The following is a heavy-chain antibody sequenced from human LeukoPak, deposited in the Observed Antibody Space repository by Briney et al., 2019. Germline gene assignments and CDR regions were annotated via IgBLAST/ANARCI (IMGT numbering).Heavy chain of an antibody. J-gene: IGHJ4*02. CDR2: IKQDGSEK. Sequence: GGSLRLSCAASGFTFSSYWMTWVRQAPGKGLEWVANIKQDGSEKYYVDSVKGRFTISRDNAKNSLYLQMNSLRAEDTAVYYCARGVPTGIDYFDYWGQGTLVTVSS. D-gene: IGHD1-1*01. CDR3: ARGVPTGIDYFDY. CDR1: GFTFSSYW. V-gene: IGHV3-7*03.